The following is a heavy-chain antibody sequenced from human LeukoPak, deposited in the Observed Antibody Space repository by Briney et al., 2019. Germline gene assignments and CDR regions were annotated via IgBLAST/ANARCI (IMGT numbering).Heavy chain of an antibody. CDR2: ISTSSTTI. D-gene: IGHD1-26*01. CDR3: AREVRRGSDYFDY. J-gene: IGHJ4*02. Sequence: MNWVRXAPGEGLEWVAWISTSSTTIYYADSVKGGFTISRDNSKNSLYLQMNSLRAEDTAFYYCAREVRRGSDYFDYWGQGTLVTVSS. V-gene: IGHV3-48*01.